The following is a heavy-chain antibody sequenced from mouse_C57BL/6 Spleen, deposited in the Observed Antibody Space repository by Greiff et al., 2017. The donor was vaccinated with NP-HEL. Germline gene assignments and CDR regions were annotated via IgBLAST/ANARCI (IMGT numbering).Heavy chain of an antibody. J-gene: IGHJ1*03. D-gene: IGHD2-3*01. CDR3: ARSDGYSLYFDV. Sequence: QVQLQQSGAELVKPGASVKLSCKASGYTFTSYWMHWVKQRPGQGLEWIGMIHPNSGSTNYNEKFKSKATLTVDKSSSTAYMQLSSLTSEDSAVYYCARSDGYSLYFDVWGTGTTVTVSS. V-gene: IGHV1-64*01. CDR1: GYTFTSYW. CDR2: IHPNSGST.